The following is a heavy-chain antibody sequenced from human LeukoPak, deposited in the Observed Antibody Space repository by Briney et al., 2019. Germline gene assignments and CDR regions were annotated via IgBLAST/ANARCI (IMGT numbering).Heavy chain of an antibody. V-gene: IGHV1-8*01. J-gene: IGHJ5*02. CDR2: MNPNSGNT. CDR1: GYTFTSYD. Sequence: ASVKVSCKASGYTFTSYDINWVRQATGQGLEWMGWMNPNSGNTGYAQKFQGRVTMTRNTSISTAYMELSSLRSEDTAVYYCARGYCSGGSCYYWFDPWGQGTLVTVSS. CDR3: ARGYCSGGSCYYWFDP. D-gene: IGHD2-15*01.